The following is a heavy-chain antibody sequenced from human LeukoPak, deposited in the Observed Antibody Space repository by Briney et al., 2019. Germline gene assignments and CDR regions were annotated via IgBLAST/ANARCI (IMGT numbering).Heavy chain of an antibody. J-gene: IGHJ4*02. CDR2: ISYDGSNK. CDR1: GFTFSGYP. Sequence: GGSLRLSCAASGFTFSGYPIHWVRQAPGKGLEWVAVISYDGSNKYYADSVKGRFTISRDNSKNTLYLQMNSLRAEDTAVYYCATPLLSRGPNPKNDYWGQGTLVTVSS. V-gene: IGHV3-30-3*01. CDR3: ATPLLSRGPNPKNDY. D-gene: IGHD2/OR15-2a*01.